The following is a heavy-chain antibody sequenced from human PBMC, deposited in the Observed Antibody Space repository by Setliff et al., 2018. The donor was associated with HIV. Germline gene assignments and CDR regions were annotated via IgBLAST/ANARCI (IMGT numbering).Heavy chain of an antibody. D-gene: IGHD2-21*01. CDR1: GYSISDGYY. Sequence: LSLTCAVSGYSISDGYYWGWIRQSPGKGLEWIGYIYYSGSTNYNPSLKSRVTISVDTSKNQFSLKLSSVTAADTAVYYCARDYIAPDALDTWGQGTMVTVSS. CDR2: IYYSGST. V-gene: IGHV4-38-2*02. CDR3: ARDYIAPDALDT. J-gene: IGHJ3*02.